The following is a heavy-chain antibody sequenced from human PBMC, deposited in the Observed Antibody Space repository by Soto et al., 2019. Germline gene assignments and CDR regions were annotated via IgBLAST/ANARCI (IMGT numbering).Heavy chain of an antibody. V-gene: IGHV3-23*01. J-gene: IGHJ6*03. D-gene: IGHD6-6*01. CDR2: ISGSGGST. CDR3: AKYDSSSPSRNNYYYYYMDV. Sequence: PGGSLRLSCAASGFTFSSYAMSWVRQAPGKGLEWVSAISGSGGSTYYADSVKGRFTISRDNSKNTLYLQMNSLRAEDTAVYYCAKYDSSSPSRNNYYYYYMDVWGKGTTVTVSS. CDR1: GFTFSSYA.